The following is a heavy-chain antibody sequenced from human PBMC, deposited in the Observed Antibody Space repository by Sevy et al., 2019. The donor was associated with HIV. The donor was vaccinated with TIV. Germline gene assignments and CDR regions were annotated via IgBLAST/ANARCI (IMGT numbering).Heavy chain of an antibody. CDR2: MNSNSGNT. CDR1: GYTFTSYD. Sequence: ASVKVSCKASGYTFTSYDINWVRQATGQGLEWMGWMNSNSGNTGYAQKFQGRVTMTRNTSISTAYMELSSLRSEDTAVYYCARYYYDSSGYYDYNGMDVWGQGTMVTVSS. D-gene: IGHD3-22*01. V-gene: IGHV1-8*01. J-gene: IGHJ6*02. CDR3: ARYYYDSSGYYDYNGMDV.